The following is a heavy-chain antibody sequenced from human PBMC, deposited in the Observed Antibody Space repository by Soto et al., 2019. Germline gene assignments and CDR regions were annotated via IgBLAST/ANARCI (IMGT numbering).Heavy chain of an antibody. V-gene: IGHV3-53*01. CDR3: ARGFYGSVFSYYYGMDV. J-gene: IGHJ6*02. CDR2: IYSGGST. CDR1: GFTVSSNY. Sequence: GSLRLSCAASGFTVSSNYMSWVRQAPGKGLEWVSVIYSGGSTYYADSVKGRFTISRDNSKNTLYLQMNSLRAEDTAVYYCARGFYGSVFSYYYGMDVWGQGTTVTVSS. D-gene: IGHD3-10*01.